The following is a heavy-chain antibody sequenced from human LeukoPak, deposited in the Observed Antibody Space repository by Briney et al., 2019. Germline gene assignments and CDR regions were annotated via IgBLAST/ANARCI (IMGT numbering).Heavy chain of an antibody. CDR3: AREGRAVVTPPLDY. CDR2: IKQDGSEK. V-gene: IGHV3-7*01. CDR1: GFTFSSYW. J-gene: IGHJ4*02. Sequence: GGSLRLSCAASGFTFSSYWMSWVRQAPGKGLEWVANIKQDGSEKYYVDSVKGRFTISRDNAKNSLYLQMNSLRAEDTAVYYCAREGRAVVTPPLDYWGQGTLVTVSS. D-gene: IGHD4-23*01.